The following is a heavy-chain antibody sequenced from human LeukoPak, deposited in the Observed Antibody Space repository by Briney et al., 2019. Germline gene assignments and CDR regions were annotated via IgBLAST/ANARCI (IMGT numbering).Heavy chain of an antibody. CDR1: GGSISNYS. J-gene: IGHJ4*02. Sequence: SETLSLTCSVSGGSISNYSWSWIRQPPGKGLEWIGYIYYTGSTYYNPSLKSRVTISVDTSKNHFSLDLSSVTAADTAVYYCARDRSSSWYKDFDYWGQGTLVTVSS. CDR3: ARDRSSSWYKDFDY. CDR2: IYYTGST. V-gene: IGHV4-59*12. D-gene: IGHD6-13*01.